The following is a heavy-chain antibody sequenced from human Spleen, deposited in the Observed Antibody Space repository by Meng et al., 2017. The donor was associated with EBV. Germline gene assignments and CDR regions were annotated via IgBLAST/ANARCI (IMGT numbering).Heavy chain of an antibody. D-gene: IGHD2/OR15-2a*01. CDR1: GGPVSSGSYY. J-gene: IGHJ3*02. CDR3: ARDSAGLLIDAFDI. Sequence: QVQLQESGPGLVKPSETLSLTCTVSGGPVSSGSYYWSWIRQPPGKGLEWIGNIYYSGRTNYNPSLKSRLTILVDASKNQFSLKLSSMTAADTAVYYCARDSAGLLIDAFDIWGQGTMVTVSS. CDR2: IYYSGRT. V-gene: IGHV4-61*01.